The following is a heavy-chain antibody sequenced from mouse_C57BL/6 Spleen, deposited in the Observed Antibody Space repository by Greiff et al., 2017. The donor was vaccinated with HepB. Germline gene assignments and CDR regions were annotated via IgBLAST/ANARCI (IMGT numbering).Heavy chain of an antibody. Sequence: EVQGVESGTVLARPGASVKMSCKTSGYTFTSYWMHWVKQRPGQGLEWIGAIYPGNSDTSYNQKFKGKAKLTAVTSASTAYMELSILTNEDAAVYYCSTVVAGNYAMDYWGQGTSVTVSS. J-gene: IGHJ4*01. CDR2: IYPGNSDT. CDR1: GYTFTSYW. D-gene: IGHD1-1*01. V-gene: IGHV1-5*01. CDR3: STVVAGNYAMDY.